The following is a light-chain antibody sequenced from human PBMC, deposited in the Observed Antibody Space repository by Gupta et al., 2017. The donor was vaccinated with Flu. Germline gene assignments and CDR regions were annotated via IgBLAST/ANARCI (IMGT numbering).Light chain of an antibody. V-gene: IGLV3-21*02. CDR1: NMATKT. Sequence: GGNNMATKTVHGYQQKPGQAPVLVVNDDSDRPSGIPERFSGSNSGNTATPTISRVEVGDEADYYCQVWDSSSDRGVFGGGTKLTVL. CDR3: QVWDSSSDRGV. J-gene: IGLJ3*02. CDR2: DDS.